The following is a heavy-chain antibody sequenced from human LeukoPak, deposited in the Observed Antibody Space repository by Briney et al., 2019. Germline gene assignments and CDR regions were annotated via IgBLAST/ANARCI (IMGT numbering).Heavy chain of an antibody. CDR1: GYSISSGYY. CDR2: IYTSGST. D-gene: IGHD3-22*01. V-gene: IGHV4-4*07. Sequence: NTSETLSLTCTVSGYSISSGYYWSWIRQPAGKGLEWIGRIYTSGSTNYNPSLKSRVAMSVDTSKNQFSLKLSSVTAADTAVYYCASRKPYYDSSGRAEGYFDYWGQGTLVTVSS. CDR3: ASRKPYYDSSGRAEGYFDY. J-gene: IGHJ4*02.